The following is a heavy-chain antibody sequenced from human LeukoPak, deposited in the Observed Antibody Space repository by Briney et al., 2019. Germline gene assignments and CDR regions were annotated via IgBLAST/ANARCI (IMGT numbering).Heavy chain of an antibody. V-gene: IGHV3-43*01. Sequence: GGSLRLSCAASGFTFDDYTMHWVRQAPGKGLEWVSLISWDGGSTYYADSVKGRFTISRDNSKNSLYLQMNSLRTEDTALYYCAKDRIAAATLDAFDIWGQGQWSPSLQ. D-gene: IGHD6-13*01. CDR2: ISWDGGST. CDR1: GFTFDDYT. CDR3: AKDRIAAATLDAFDI. J-gene: IGHJ3*02.